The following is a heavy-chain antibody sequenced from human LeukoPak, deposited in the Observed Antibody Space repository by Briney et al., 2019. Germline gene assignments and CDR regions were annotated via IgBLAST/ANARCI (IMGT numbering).Heavy chain of an antibody. D-gene: IGHD6-13*01. J-gene: IGHJ3*01. CDR2: ISGRGSST. CDR3: AKDGSSGIAAAADAFDV. V-gene: IGHV3-23*01. Sequence: GGSLRLSCTASGFTFSNAWMTWVRQAPGKGLEWVSAISGRGSSTYYADSVKGRFTISRDNSKNTLYLQMNSLRAEDTAIYYCAKDGSSGIAAAADAFDVWGQGTMVTVSS. CDR1: GFTFSNAW.